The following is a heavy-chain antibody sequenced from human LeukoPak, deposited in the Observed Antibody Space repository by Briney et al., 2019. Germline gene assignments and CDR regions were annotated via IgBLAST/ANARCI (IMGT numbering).Heavy chain of an antibody. D-gene: IGHD6-13*01. CDR2: ISSNGGST. CDR3: VKDLGLAAAGTPGDY. V-gene: IGHV3-64D*06. Sequence: QPGGSLRLSCAASGFTFSSYAMHWVRQAPGKGLEYVSAISSNGGSTYYADSVKGRFTISRDNSKNTLYLQMSSLRAEDTAVYYCVKDLGLAAAGTPGDYWGQGTLVTVSS. J-gene: IGHJ4*02. CDR1: GFTFSSYA.